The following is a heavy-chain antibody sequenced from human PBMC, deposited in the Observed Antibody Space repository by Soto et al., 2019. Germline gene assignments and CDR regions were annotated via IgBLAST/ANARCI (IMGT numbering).Heavy chain of an antibody. Sequence: SETLSLTCAVSGVSIISGDYSWSWIRQPPGKGLEWIGYIYHDGRTLYSPSLKSRVTISLDESKNEFSLNMDSVTAADTAIYYCVRSVILSGGSYKGLTRLHYFDTWGPGTLVTVSS. CDR3: VRSVILSGGSYKGLTRLHYFDT. V-gene: IGHV4-30-2*01. CDR2: IYHDGRT. D-gene: IGHD3-3*01. J-gene: IGHJ4*02. CDR1: GVSIISGDYS.